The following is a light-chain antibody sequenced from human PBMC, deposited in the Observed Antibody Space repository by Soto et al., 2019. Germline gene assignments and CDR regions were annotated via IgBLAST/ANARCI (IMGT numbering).Light chain of an antibody. Sequence: EIVLTQSPGTLSLSPGERATLSCRASQSISRNLAWYQQKPGQAPRLLIYGASTRATGIPARFSGSGSGTEFTLTISSLQPDDFATYYCQQYNSYSEAFGQGTKVDI. J-gene: IGKJ1*01. V-gene: IGKV3-15*01. CDR3: QQYNSYSEA. CDR2: GAS. CDR1: QSISRN.